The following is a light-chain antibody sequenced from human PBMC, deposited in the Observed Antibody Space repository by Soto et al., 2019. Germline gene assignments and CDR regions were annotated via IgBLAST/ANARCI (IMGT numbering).Light chain of an antibody. J-gene: IGKJ1*01. Sequence: AIPMTQSPSSLSASVGDRVTLTCRASQGIRNDLGWYQQKPGKAPKLLISAASSLQGGVPSRFSGSGSGTDFTLTISSLQPEDFATYYCLQDYNYPRTFGQGTKVEIK. CDR1: QGIRND. CDR3: LQDYNYPRT. V-gene: IGKV1-6*01. CDR2: AAS.